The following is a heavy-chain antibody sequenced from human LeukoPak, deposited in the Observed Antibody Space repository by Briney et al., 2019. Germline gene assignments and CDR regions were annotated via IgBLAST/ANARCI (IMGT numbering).Heavy chain of an antibody. CDR2: IYTSGST. J-gene: IGHJ6*03. CDR3: ARIKYQLLPYYYYYMDV. V-gene: IGHV4-4*07. D-gene: IGHD2-2*01. CDR1: GGSISSYY. Sequence: SETLSLTCTVSGGSISSYYWSWIRQPAGKGLEWIGRIYTSGSTNYNPSLKSRVTMSVDTSKNQFSLKLSSVTAADTAVCYCARIKYQLLPYYYYYMDVWGKGTTVTVSS.